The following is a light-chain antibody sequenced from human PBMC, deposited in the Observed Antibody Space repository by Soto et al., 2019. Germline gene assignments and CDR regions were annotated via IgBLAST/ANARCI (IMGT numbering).Light chain of an antibody. Sequence: QSVLTQPASVSGSPGQSITISCTGTSSDVGGYNYVSWYQQHPDKGPKLMIFEVSNRPSGVSNRFSGSKSGNTASLTISGLQAEDEADYYCSSYSSSSTLYVFGTGTKVTVL. CDR2: EVS. CDR3: SSYSSSSTLYV. J-gene: IGLJ1*01. CDR1: SSDVGGYNY. V-gene: IGLV2-14*01.